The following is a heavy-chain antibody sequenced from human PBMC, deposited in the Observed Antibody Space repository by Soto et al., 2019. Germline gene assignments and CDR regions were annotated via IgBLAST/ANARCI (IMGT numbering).Heavy chain of an antibody. Sequence: SQTLSLTCAISGDSVSSNSAAWNWIRQSPSRGLEWLGRTYYRSKWYNDYAVSVKSRITIDPDTSKNQFSLQLNSVTPEDTAVYYCARGLPYYDFWSGYKGGMDVWGQGTTVTVSS. J-gene: IGHJ6*02. CDR1: GDSVSSNSAA. V-gene: IGHV6-1*01. CDR3: ARGLPYYDFWSGYKGGMDV. D-gene: IGHD3-3*01. CDR2: TYYRSKWYN.